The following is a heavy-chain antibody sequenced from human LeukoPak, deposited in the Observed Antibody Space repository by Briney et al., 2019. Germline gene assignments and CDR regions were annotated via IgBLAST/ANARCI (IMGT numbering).Heavy chain of an antibody. D-gene: IGHD3-22*01. CDR1: GFTFSDYA. CDR3: ARERYYYDSSGFFDY. CDR2: TSGSGGST. Sequence: GGSLRLSCAASGFTFSDYAMNWVRQAPGKGLEWVSVTSGSGGSTHYADSVKGRFTISRDNSKNTLYLQMNSLRAEDTAVYYCARERYYYDSSGFFDYWGQGTLVTVSS. V-gene: IGHV3-23*01. J-gene: IGHJ4*02.